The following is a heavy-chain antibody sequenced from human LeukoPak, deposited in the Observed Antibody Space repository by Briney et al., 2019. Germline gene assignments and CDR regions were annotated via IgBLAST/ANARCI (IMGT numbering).Heavy chain of an antibody. V-gene: IGHV1-18*01. CDR2: ISAYNGNT. Sequence: GASVKVSCKASGYTFTSYGISWVRQAPGQGLEWMGWISAYNGNTNYAQKLQGRVTMTTDTSTSTAYIELRSLRSDDTAVYYCARATSYDFWSGYPYYFDYWGQGTLVTVSS. CDR1: GYTFTSYG. CDR3: ARATSYDFWSGYPYYFDY. J-gene: IGHJ4*02. D-gene: IGHD3-3*01.